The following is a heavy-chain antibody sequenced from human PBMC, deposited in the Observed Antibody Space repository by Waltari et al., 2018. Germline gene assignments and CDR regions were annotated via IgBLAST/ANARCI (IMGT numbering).Heavy chain of an antibody. Sequence: QLQLQESGPGLVKPSGTLSLSCAVSGYSLPSTNWWSWVRQSPQRGLEWIGQVLSTGKTNYSPSFASRVTMSLDASNNQFSLKVTSATAADTAVYYCARDRGRGLYLDAWGPGTLVTVSP. D-gene: IGHD2-15*01. CDR1: GYSLPSTNW. J-gene: IGHJ5*02. CDR3: ARDRGRGLYLDA. V-gene: IGHV4-4*02. CDR2: VLSTGKT.